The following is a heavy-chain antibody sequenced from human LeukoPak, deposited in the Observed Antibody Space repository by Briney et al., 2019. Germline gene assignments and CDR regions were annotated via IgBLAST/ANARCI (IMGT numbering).Heavy chain of an antibody. D-gene: IGHD3-9*01. Sequence: GGSLRLSCAASGFTFSSYAMTWVRQAPGEGLEWVSSISGRGGSTYYAHSVKGRFTISRDNSKNTLYLQMNSLRAEDTAVYYCAKDPVLRYFDWLFPDGTYFDYWGQGTLVTVSS. V-gene: IGHV3-23*01. J-gene: IGHJ4*02. CDR1: GFTFSSYA. CDR2: ISGRGGST. CDR3: AKDPVLRYFDWLFPDGTYFDY.